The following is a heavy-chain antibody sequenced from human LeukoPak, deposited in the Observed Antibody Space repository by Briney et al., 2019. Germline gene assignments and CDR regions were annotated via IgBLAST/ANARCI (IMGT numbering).Heavy chain of an antibody. V-gene: IGHV4-59*08. D-gene: IGHD5-18*01. Sequence: SSETLSLTCTVSGGSISSYYWSWIRQPPGKGLEWIGYIYYSGSTNYNPSLKSRVTISLDTSKNQFSLKLISVTAADTAVYYRARQDSQLWPPFHHWGQETLLPLPS. CDR2: IYYSGST. J-gene: IGHJ4*02. CDR3: ARQDSQLWPPFHH. CDR1: GGSISSYY.